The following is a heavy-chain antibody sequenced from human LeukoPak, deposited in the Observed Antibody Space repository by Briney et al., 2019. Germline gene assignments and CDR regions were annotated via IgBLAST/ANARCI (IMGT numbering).Heavy chain of an antibody. CDR3: ARNPPYCTSTSCYNDY. Sequence: GASVKVSCKASGYTFTIYYMHWVRQAPGQGLEWMGWINPNSGATSYAQRFQSRVTMTRDTSISTAYMELSGLTSDDTAVYYCARNPPYCTSTSCYNDYWGQGTLVTVSS. J-gene: IGHJ4*02. CDR2: INPNSGAT. D-gene: IGHD2-2*02. V-gene: IGHV1-2*02. CDR1: GYTFTIYY.